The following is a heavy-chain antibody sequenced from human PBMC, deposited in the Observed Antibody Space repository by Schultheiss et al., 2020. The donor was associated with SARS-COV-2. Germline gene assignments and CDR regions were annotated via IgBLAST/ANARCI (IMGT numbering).Heavy chain of an antibody. Sequence: ASVKVSCKASGYTFTSYGITWVRQAPGQGLEWMGWISVYNGNTNYARKLQGRVTMTTDTSTSTAYMELRSLRSDDTAVYYCARAPPWYDILTGYSDYWGQGTLVTGSS. CDR1: GYTFTSYG. CDR2: ISVYNGNT. CDR3: ARAPPWYDILTGYSDY. V-gene: IGHV1-18*01. D-gene: IGHD3-9*01. J-gene: IGHJ4*02.